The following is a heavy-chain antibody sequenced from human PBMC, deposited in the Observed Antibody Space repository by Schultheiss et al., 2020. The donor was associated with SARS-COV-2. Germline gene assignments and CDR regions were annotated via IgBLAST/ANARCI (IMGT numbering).Heavy chain of an antibody. CDR3: ATWPRFTY. J-gene: IGHJ4*02. CDR2: IYHSGRT. V-gene: IGHV4-59*04. CDR1: GGSINNNY. Sequence: SETLSLTCTVSGGSINNNYWNWLRQSPGKGLEWMGSIYHSGRTYYNPSLKSRVTISLDTSKNQFSLKLSSVTAADTAVYYCATWPRFTYWGQGTLVTVSS. D-gene: IGHD3-10*01.